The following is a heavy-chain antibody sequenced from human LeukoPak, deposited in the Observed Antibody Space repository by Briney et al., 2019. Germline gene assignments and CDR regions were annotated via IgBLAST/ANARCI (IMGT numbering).Heavy chain of an antibody. CDR2: ISYDGSNT. J-gene: IGHJ4*02. D-gene: IGHD6-19*01. CDR1: GFTFSSYG. CDR3: AKDLEPSTSGWYGDY. V-gene: IGHV3-30*18. Sequence: GGSLRLSCAASGFTFSSYGMQWVRQAPGKGLEWVAVISYDGSNTYYADSVKGRFTISRDNSKNTLYLQMNSLRVEDTAVYHCAKDLEPSTSGWYGDYWGQGTLVTVSS.